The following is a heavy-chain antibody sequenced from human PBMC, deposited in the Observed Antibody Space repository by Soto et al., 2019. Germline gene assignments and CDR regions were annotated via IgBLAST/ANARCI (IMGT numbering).Heavy chain of an antibody. V-gene: IGHV1-2*02. J-gene: IGHJ5*02. CDR3: ARGGGTILAPLP. CDR1: GHTFTGYF. Sequence: ASVKVSCKASGHTFTGYFMHWVRQAPGQGLEWMGCINPNSGATKYAQKFQGRVTLTRDTSINTAYMEMSMLRSDDTAVYYCARGGGTILAPLPWGQGTLVTVSS. D-gene: IGHD3-3*01. CDR2: INPNSGAT.